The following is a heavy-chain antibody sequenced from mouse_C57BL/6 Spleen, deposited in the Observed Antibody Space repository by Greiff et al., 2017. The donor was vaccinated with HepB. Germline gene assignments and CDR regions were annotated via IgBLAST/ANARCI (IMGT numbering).Heavy chain of an antibody. CDR1: GFTFSDYG. D-gene: IGHD4-1*01. CDR2: ISSGSSTI. CDR3: ARADWDGFDY. J-gene: IGHJ2*01. V-gene: IGHV5-17*01. Sequence: VQLKESGGGLVKPGGSLKLSCAASGFTFSDYGMHWVRQAPEKGLEWVAYISSGSSTIYYADTVKGRFTISRDNAKNTLFLQMTSLRSEDTAMYYCARADWDGFDYWGQGTTLTVSS.